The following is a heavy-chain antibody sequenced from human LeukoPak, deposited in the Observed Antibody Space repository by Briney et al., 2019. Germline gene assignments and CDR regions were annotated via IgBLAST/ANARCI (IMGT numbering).Heavy chain of an antibody. CDR3: GRHRSGSGTYFIDY. J-gene: IGHJ4*02. Sequence: PGGSLRLSCVVSGFTFRDYFMIWVRQAPGPGLQWWANRKKDGSEMEYGDFVKGRFTISRDNAKNSLFLQMNSLRVEDTAVYYCGRHRSGSGTYFIDYWGQGTLVSVSS. CDR1: GFTFRDYF. CDR2: RKKDGSEM. D-gene: IGHD3-10*01. V-gene: IGHV3-7*01.